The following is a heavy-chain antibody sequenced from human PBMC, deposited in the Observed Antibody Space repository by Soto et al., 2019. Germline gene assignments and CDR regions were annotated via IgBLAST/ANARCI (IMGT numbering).Heavy chain of an antibody. D-gene: IGHD1-26*01. Sequence: ASVKVSCKASGYTFTGYYMHWVRQAPGQGLEWMGWINPNSGGTNYAQKFQGRVTMTRDTSISTAYMELSRLRSDDTAVYYCARVGLHSGRRSQDDYWGQGTLVTVSS. CDR1: GYTFTGYY. CDR2: INPNSGGT. V-gene: IGHV1-2*02. J-gene: IGHJ4*02. CDR3: ARVGLHSGRRSQDDY.